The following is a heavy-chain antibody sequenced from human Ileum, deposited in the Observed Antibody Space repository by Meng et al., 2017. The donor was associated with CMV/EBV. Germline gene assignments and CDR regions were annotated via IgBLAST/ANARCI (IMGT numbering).Heavy chain of an antibody. Sequence: TCGVYNGSFSGYYWGWIRQAPGKGLEWIGEVNHRGITYFNPSLKSRVTISVDTSKNQFSLRLSSVTAADTAVYYCARGWSSNYYFDYWGQGTLVTVSS. CDR2: VNHRGIT. J-gene: IGHJ4*02. V-gene: IGHV4-34*01. D-gene: IGHD1-1*01. CDR1: NGSFSGYY. CDR3: ARGWSSNYYFDY.